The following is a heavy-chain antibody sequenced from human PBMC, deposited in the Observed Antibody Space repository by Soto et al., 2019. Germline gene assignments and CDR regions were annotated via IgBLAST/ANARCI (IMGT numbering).Heavy chain of an antibody. J-gene: IGHJ4*02. Sequence: GGSLRLSCAASGFTFSSYEMNWVRQAPGKGLEWVSYISSSGSTIYYADSVKGRFTISRDNAKNSLYLQMNSLRAEDTAVYYCARTMITGIRDYWGQGTLVTVS. CDR1: GFTFSSYE. CDR2: ISSSGSTI. CDR3: ARTMITGIRDY. V-gene: IGHV3-48*03. D-gene: IGHD1-20*01.